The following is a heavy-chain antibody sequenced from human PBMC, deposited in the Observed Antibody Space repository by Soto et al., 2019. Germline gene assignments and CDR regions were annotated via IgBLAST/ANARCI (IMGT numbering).Heavy chain of an antibody. CDR3: AKGVSQYTPLALFDY. CDR2: ISGSDGRT. J-gene: IGHJ4*02. V-gene: IGHV3-23*01. D-gene: IGHD5-18*01. CDR1: GFTFSSYA. Sequence: RRLSCSASGFTFSSYAMSLVRQAPVKGLEWVSTISGSDGRTYSTDSVKGRFTISRDNSRNTAYLQMNSLRVEDTAVYYCAKGVSQYTPLALFDYWGRGTLVTVSA.